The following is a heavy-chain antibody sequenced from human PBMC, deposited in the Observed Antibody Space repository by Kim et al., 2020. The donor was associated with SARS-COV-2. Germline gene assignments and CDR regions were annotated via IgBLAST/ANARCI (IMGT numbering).Heavy chain of an antibody. CDR1: GYTLTELS. D-gene: IGHD3-22*01. CDR2: FDPEDGET. V-gene: IGHV1-24*01. CDR3: ATGSIYYDSSGYYPGSSTRCDY. J-gene: IGHJ4*02. Sequence: ASVKVSCKVSGYTLTELSMHWVRQAPGKGLEWMGGFDPEDGETIYAQKFQGRVTMTEDTSTDTAYMELSSLRSEDTAVYYCATGSIYYDSSGYYPGSSTRCDYWGQGTLVTVSS.